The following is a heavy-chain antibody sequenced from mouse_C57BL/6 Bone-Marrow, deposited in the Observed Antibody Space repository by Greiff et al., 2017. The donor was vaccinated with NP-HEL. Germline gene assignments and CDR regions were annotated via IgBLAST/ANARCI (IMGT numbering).Heavy chain of an antibody. J-gene: IGHJ2*01. CDR2: IYPRSGNT. CDR1: GYTFTSYG. Sequence: QVQLQQSGAELARPGASVKLSCKASGYTFTSYGISWVKQRTGQGLEWIGEIYPRSGNTYYNEKFKGKATLTADKSSSTAYMELRSLTSEDSAVYFCARSGDFYDYDDPPDYWGQGTTLTVSS. D-gene: IGHD2-4*01. CDR3: ARSGDFYDYDDPPDY. V-gene: IGHV1-81*01.